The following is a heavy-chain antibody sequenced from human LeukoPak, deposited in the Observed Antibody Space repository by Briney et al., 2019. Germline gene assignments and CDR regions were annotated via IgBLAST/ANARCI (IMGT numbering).Heavy chain of an antibody. CDR1: GYTFTGYY. D-gene: IGHD2-15*01. Sequence: ASVKVSCKASGYTFTGYYMHWVRQAPGQGLEWMGWINPNSGGTNYAQRFQGRVTMTRDTSISTAYMELCRLRSDDTAVYYCARASVVAATPGFYGEGGYWGQGTLVTVSS. J-gene: IGHJ4*02. V-gene: IGHV1-2*02. CDR3: ARASVVAATPGFYGEGGY. CDR2: INPNSGGT.